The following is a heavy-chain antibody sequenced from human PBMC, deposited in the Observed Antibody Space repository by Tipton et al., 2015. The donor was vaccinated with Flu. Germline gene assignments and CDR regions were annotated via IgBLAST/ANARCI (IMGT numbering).Heavy chain of an antibody. V-gene: IGHV4-61*02. CDR1: GGPIRGGSYY. D-gene: IGHD4-11*01. J-gene: IGHJ5*02. CDR3: ARRDYSNYVSDPKSLFDP. CDR2: IYVTGRT. Sequence: SLTCSVSGGPIRGGSYYWSWIRQPAGKGLEFIGRIYVTGRTDYSPSLGSRVTISLDVSKNQFSLELSSVTAADTALYYCARRDYSNYVSDPKSLFDPWGHGILVTVSS.